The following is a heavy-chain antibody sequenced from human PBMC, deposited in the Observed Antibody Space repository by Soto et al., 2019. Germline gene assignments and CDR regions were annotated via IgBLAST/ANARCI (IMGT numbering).Heavy chain of an antibody. CDR2: IYYSGST. CDR1: GGSISSSSYY. D-gene: IGHD6-19*01. Sequence: PSETLSLTCTVSGGSISSSSYYWGWIRQPPGKGLEWIGSIYYSGSTYYNPSLKSRVTISVDTSKNQFSLKLSSVTAADTAVYYCARLDDGWFSGSVAYYWGQGTLVTVSS. CDR3: ARLDDGWFSGSVAYY. J-gene: IGHJ4*02. V-gene: IGHV4-39*01.